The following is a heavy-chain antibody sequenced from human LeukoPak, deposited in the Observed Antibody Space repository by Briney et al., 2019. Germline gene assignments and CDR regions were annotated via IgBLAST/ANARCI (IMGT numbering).Heavy chain of an antibody. Sequence: SGRSLRLSCVASGFTFSSYWMYWGRQAPGKGLVWVSRINSDGSSTTYADSVKGRFTISRENAENTLYLQMDSLRAEDTAMYYCARQYSYDSRGYYPWDYWGRGTLVTVSS. J-gene: IGHJ4*02. CDR1: GFTFSSYW. CDR3: ARQYSYDSRGYYPWDY. CDR2: INSDGSST. V-gene: IGHV3-74*01. D-gene: IGHD3-22*01.